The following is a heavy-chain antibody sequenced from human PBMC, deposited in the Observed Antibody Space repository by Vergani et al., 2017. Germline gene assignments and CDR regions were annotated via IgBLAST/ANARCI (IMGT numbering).Heavy chain of an antibody. CDR1: GGSFNTYY. Sequence: QVQLEESGPGLVKPSETLFLTCPVSGGSFNTYYWSWIRQSPGKGLEWIGYIYSTGSTNYNPSLNSRVTMSVDTSKNQFSLKLRSVTAADTAVYFCARVMYRDXASTGYRLEGMDIWGQGTTVTISS. J-gene: IGHJ6*02. V-gene: IGHV4-59*13. CDR2: IYSTGST. D-gene: IGHD3-9*01. CDR3: ARVMYRDXASTGYRLEGMDI.